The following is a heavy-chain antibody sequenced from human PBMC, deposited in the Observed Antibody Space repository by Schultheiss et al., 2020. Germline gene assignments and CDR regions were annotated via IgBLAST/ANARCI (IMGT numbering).Heavy chain of an antibody. CDR3: HLWFGEREIDY. Sequence: GGSLRLSCAASGFTFSNAWMNWVRQAPGKGLEWVGRIKSKTDGGTTEYAAPVKGRFTISRDDSRNTLYLQMNSLKTEDTAVYYCHLWFGEREIDYWGQGTLVTVSS. CDR2: IKSKTDGGTT. CDR1: GFTFSNAW. J-gene: IGHJ4*02. V-gene: IGHV3-15*07. D-gene: IGHD3-10*01.